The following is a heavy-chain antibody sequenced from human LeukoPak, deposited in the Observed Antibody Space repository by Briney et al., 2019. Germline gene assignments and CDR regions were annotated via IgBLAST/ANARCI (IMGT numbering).Heavy chain of an antibody. V-gene: IGHV3-48*02. J-gene: IGHJ4*02. CDR3: ARWGITRFDY. D-gene: IGHD7-27*01. CDR1: GFTFSSYS. CDR2: ISTSRTTI. Sequence: GGSLRLSCAASGFTFSSYSMNWVRQAPGKGLEWVSYISTSRTTIYYADSVKGRFTISRDNPKNSLYLQMNSLRDEDTAVYYCARWGITRFDYWGQGTLVTVSS.